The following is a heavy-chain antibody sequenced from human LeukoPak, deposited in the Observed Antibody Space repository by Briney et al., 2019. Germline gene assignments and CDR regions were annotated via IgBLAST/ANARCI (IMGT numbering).Heavy chain of an antibody. D-gene: IGHD2-15*01. V-gene: IGHV1-2*02. CDR3: ARAFKPIVVVVAAYEWDY. CDR1: GYTFTGYY. Sequence: ASVKVSCKASGYTFTGYYMHWVRQAPGQGLEWMGWINPNSGGTNYAQKFQGRVTMTRDTSISTAYMELSSLRSEDTAVYYCARAFKPIVVVVAAYEWDYWGQGTLVTVSS. J-gene: IGHJ4*02. CDR2: INPNSGGT.